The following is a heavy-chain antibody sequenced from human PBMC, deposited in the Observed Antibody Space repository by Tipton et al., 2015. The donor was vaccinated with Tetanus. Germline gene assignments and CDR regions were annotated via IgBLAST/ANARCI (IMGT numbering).Heavy chain of an antibody. CDR3: IYTISWSEFGF. CDR2: ISYDGNYQ. D-gene: IGHD6-13*01. J-gene: IGHJ4*02. V-gene: IGHV3-30*03. CDR1: GFTFSNSG. Sequence: SLRLSCAASGFTFSNSGMHWVRQAPGKGLGWVAIISYDGNYQSYAESVKGRFTISRGNSKSTLFLQMNGLRAEDTAVYYCIYTISWSEFGFWGQASLVAVSS.